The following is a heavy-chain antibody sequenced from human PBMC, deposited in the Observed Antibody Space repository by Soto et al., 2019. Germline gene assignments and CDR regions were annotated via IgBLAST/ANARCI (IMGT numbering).Heavy chain of an antibody. CDR2: ISHAGT. CDR3: ARLPYLSYVDS. D-gene: IGHD4-17*01. Sequence: QVHLQQWGAGLLKPSETLSLTCGVHGGAFSTYYWSWVRQPPGKGLEWIGEISHAGTNNSPSLEGRVTISRDTSKNQFSLRLTSVTAADTALYYCARLPYLSYVDSWGQGTLVTVSS. CDR1: GGAFSTYY. V-gene: IGHV4-34*01. J-gene: IGHJ5*01.